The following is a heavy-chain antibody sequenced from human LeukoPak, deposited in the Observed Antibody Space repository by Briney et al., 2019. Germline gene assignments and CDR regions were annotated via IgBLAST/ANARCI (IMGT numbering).Heavy chain of an antibody. CDR1: GGSISSYY. J-gene: IGHJ6*03. CDR3: ARDEGPSDYYYYMDV. CDR2: IYYSGST. V-gene: IGHV4-59*01. Sequence: PSETLSLTCTVSGGSISSYYWSWIRQPPGKGLEWIGYIYYSGSTNYNPSLKSRVTISVDTSKNLFSLKLSSVTAADTAVYYCARDEGPSDYYYYMDVWGKGTTVTVSS.